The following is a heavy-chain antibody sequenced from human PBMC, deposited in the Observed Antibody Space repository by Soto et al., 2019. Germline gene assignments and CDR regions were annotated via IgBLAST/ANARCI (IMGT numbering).Heavy chain of an antibody. Sequence: QLQESGPGLVKPSETLSLTCSVSGDSINRDKYYWVWLRQPPGKVLEWIGSIYYRGNTYYNPSLQTRVTMSLDKSKRQFSLGLSSVTAADSAVYFCARLEGLATISYYFDFWGQGAQVTVSS. CDR3: ARLEGLATISYYFDF. CDR2: IYYRGNT. D-gene: IGHD3-9*01. V-gene: IGHV4-39*01. J-gene: IGHJ4*02. CDR1: GDSINRDKYY.